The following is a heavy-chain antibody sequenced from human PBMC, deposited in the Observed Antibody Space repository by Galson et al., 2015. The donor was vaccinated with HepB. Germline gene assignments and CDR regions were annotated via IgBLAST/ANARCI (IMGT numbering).Heavy chain of an antibody. Sequence: CAISGDSVSTNTGTWNWIRQSPSRGLEWLGRTYSRSKFYTDYAVSVKGRITINPDTSKNQFSLQLNSVTPEDTAVYYCARGGGSRYSPSSGDFFDVWGQGSMVIVSS. J-gene: IGHJ3*01. CDR2: TYSRSKFYT. D-gene: IGHD6-13*01. V-gene: IGHV6-1*01. CDR3: ARGGGSRYSPSSGDFFDV. CDR1: GDSVSTNTGT.